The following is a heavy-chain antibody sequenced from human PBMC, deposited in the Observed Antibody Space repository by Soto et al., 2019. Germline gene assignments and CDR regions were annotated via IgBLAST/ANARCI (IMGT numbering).Heavy chain of an antibody. CDR2: TDHSVTT. CDR3: ARQTNSSPARGPNWFDP. CDR1: GDSINTSHW. V-gene: IGHV4-4*02. J-gene: IGHJ5*02. Sequence: QVQLRESGPGLVRPSGTLSLTCAVYGDSINTSHWWSWVRQTPGKGLEWIGETDHSVTTNYNPSLKSRVTISMDKSKNLFSLKLNSVTAADTALYFCARQTNSSPARGPNWFDPWGQGALVTVSS. D-gene: IGHD6-19*01.